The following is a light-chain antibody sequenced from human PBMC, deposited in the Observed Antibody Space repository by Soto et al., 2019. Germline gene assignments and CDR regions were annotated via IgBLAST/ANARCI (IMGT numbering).Light chain of an antibody. CDR2: GAS. CDR3: QQYGSSGK. Sequence: EIVLTQSPGTLSLSPGERATLSCRASQSVSNNYLAWYQQKPGQAPRLLIYGASNRATGIPDRFSGSGSGTDFTPKISRMEPEDFAVYYCQQYGSSGKFGQGTKV. CDR1: QSVSNNY. J-gene: IGKJ1*01. V-gene: IGKV3-20*01.